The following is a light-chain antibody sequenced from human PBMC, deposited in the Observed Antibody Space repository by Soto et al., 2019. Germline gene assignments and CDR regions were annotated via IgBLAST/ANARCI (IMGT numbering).Light chain of an antibody. V-gene: IGKV3-11*01. CDR1: QAVDDY. Sequence: EVVLTQSPATLSVSPGERATLSCRASQAVDDYLVWYQQKPGQAPRLLIYDVSNRAPGIPARFSGGGSGTDFTLTISSLEPEDFAVYYFQQRRNWPPFTFGQGTKVEVK. CDR3: QQRRNWPPFT. CDR2: DVS. J-gene: IGKJ2*01.